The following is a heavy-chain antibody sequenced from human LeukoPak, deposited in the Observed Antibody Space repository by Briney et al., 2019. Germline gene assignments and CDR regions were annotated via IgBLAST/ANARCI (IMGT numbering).Heavy chain of an antibody. CDR1: GDSITNYF. D-gene: IGHD2-15*01. CDR2: IYYTGNT. CDR3: ARGRVAYSAYYFDY. Sequence: SETLSLTCTVSGDSITNYFWSWSRQTPREGLGWIGYIYYTGNTNYKPSLKSRVTISVDTSTNQFSLRLRSVTAADTAVYYCARGRVAYSAYYFDYWGRGTLVTVSS. V-gene: IGHV4-59*01. J-gene: IGHJ4*02.